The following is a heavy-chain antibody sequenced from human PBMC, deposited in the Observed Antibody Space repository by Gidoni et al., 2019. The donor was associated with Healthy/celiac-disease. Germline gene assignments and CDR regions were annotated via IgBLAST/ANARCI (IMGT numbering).Heavy chain of an antibody. D-gene: IGHD3-9*01. V-gene: IGHV5-10-1*03. Sequence: EVQLVQSGAEVKKPGESLRISCKGSGYSFTSYWISWVREMTGKGLEWMGRIDPSDSYTNYSPSFQGHVTISADKSISTAYLQWSSLKASDTAMYYCARVYDILTGSAGDFDYWGQGTLVTVSS. CDR1: GYSFTSYW. J-gene: IGHJ4*02. CDR3: ARVYDILTGSAGDFDY. CDR2: IDPSDSYT.